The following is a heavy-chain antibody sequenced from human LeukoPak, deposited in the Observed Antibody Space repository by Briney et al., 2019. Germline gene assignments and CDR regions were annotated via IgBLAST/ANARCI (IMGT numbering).Heavy chain of an antibody. CDR1: GGSISSYY. CDR2: IYYSGST. V-gene: IGHV4-59*01. J-gene: IGHJ5*02. CDR3: ARDLGDYVWGSYRHGNWFDP. D-gene: IGHD3-16*02. Sequence: SETLSLTCTVSGGSISSYYWSWIRQPPGKGLEWIGYIYYSGSTNYNPSLKSRVTISVDTSKNQFSLKLSSVTAADTAVYCCARDLGDYVWGSYRHGNWFDPWGQGTLVTVSS.